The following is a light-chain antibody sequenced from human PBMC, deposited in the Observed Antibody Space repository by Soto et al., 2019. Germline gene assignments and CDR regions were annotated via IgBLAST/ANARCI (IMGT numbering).Light chain of an antibody. CDR3: CSFAGTSDV. V-gene: IGLV2-11*01. CDR2: DVS. J-gene: IGLJ1*01. Sequence: QSVLTQPRSVSGSPGQSVTISCTGTSSDVGGYNSVSWYQQHPGKAPKLMIYDVSKRPSGVPDRFSGSKSGNTASLTISGLQAGDEADYYCCSFAGTSDVFGTGTKLTVL. CDR1: SSDVGGYNS.